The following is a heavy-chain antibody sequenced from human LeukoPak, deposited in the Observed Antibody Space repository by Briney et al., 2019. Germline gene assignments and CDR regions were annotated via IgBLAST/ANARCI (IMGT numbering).Heavy chain of an antibody. CDR3: ARVGDIVVVVAATGRRYGMDV. D-gene: IGHD2-15*01. J-gene: IGHJ6*02. V-gene: IGHV4-34*01. CDR2: INHSGST. CDR1: GGSLSGYY. Sequence: SETLSLTCAVYGGSLSGYYWSWIRQPPGKGLEWIGEINHSGSTNYNPSLKSRVTISVDTSKNQFSLKLSSVTAADTAVYYCARVGDIVVVVAATGRRYGMDVWGQGTTVTVSS.